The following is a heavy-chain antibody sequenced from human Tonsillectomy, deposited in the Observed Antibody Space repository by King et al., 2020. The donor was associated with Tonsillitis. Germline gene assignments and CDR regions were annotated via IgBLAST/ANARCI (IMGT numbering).Heavy chain of an antibody. CDR3: AKDKTSCYYFAN. CDR2: ISWNSGSI. CDR1: GVTFNDYA. D-gene: IGHD2-2*01. J-gene: IGHJ4*02. Sequence: DQLVQSGGGLVQPGRSLRLSCGASGVTFNDYAMHWGRQAPGKGLEWVSGISWNSGSIGYADSVKGRFTISRDNAKNALYLQMNSLRAEDTALYYCAKDKTSCYYFANWGQGPLVTAPS. V-gene: IGHV3-9*01.